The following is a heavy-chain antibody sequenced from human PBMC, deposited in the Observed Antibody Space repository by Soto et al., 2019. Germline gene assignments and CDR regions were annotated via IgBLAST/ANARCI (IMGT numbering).Heavy chain of an antibody. CDR2: ISAYNGNT. V-gene: IGHV1-18*01. CDR1: GYTFTSYG. Sequence: QVQLVQSGAEVKKPGASVKVSCKASGYTFTSYGISWVRQAPGQGLEWMGWISAYNGNTNYAQKLQGRVTMTTDTSTSTAYMELRSLRSDDTAVYYCAREERYFDWFTHYYYGMDVWGQGTTVTVSS. J-gene: IGHJ6*02. D-gene: IGHD3-9*01. CDR3: AREERYFDWFTHYYYGMDV.